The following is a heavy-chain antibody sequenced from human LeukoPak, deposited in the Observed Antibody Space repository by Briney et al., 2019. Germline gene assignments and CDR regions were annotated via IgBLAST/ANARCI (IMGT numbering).Heavy chain of an antibody. CDR1: GFTFYDYA. CDR2: ICWNSGSI. D-gene: IGHD3-16*01. J-gene: IGHJ4*02. Sequence: GGSLRLSCAASGFTFYDYAMHWVRPAPGEGLEWVSGICWNSGSIGYADSVKGRFTISRDNAKNSLYLQMNSLRAEDTALYYCAKSRGLAAPFDYWGQGTLVTVSS. V-gene: IGHV3-9*01. CDR3: AKSRGLAAPFDY.